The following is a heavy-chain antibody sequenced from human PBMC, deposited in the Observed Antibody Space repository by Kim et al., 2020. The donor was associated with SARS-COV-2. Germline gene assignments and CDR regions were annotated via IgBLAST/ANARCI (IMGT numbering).Heavy chain of an antibody. CDR1: GGSIRSYY. Sequence: SETLSLTCTVSGGSIRSYYWSWIRQPPGKGLEWIGYFYYSGNANYNPSLKSRVTISVDTSKNQSSLKLSSVTAADTAVYYCARDQGRDGYNNWGQGTLVTVSS. CDR3: ARDQGRDGYNN. CDR2: FYYSGNA. D-gene: IGHD5-12*01. V-gene: IGHV4-59*01. J-gene: IGHJ4*02.